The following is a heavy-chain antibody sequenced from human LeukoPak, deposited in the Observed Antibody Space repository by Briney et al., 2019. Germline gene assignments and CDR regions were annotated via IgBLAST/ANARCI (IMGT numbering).Heavy chain of an antibody. D-gene: IGHD3-22*01. J-gene: IGHJ6*02. V-gene: IGHV4-39*01. CDR1: GGSISSSSYY. CDR3: ARGGIVVALYGMDV. Sequence: SETLSLTCTVSGGSISSSSYYWGWIRQPPGKGLEWIGSIYYSGSTYYNPSLKSRVNISVETSKNQFSLKLSSVTAADTAVYYCARGGIVVALYGMDVWGQGTTVTVSS. CDR2: IYYSGST.